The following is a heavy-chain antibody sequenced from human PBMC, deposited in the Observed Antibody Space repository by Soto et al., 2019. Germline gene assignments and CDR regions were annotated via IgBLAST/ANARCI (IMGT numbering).Heavy chain of an antibody. CDR1: GGTFSSYA. CDR2: IIPIFGTA. V-gene: IGHV1-69*01. J-gene: IGHJ4*02. CDR3: ARDRGRFTMIFDY. Sequence: VKVSCKASGGTFSSYAISWVRQAPGQGLEWMGGIIPIFGTANYAQKFQGRVTITADESTSTAYMELSSLRSEDTAVYYCARDRGRFTMIFDYWGQGTLVTVSS. D-gene: IGHD3-22*01.